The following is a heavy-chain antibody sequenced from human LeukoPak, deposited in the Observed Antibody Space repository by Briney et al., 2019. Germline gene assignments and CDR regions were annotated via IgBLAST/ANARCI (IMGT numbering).Heavy chain of an antibody. CDR3: ARERVRGFTIKFFDY. CDR2: ISGSGGST. Sequence: PGGSLRLSCAASGFTFSSYAMSWVRQAPGKGLEWVSAISGSGGSTYYADSVKGRFTISRDNAKNSLYLQMNSLRDEDTAVYYCARERVRGFTIKFFDYWGQGTLVTVSS. D-gene: IGHD3-3*01. V-gene: IGHV3-23*01. J-gene: IGHJ4*02. CDR1: GFTFSSYA.